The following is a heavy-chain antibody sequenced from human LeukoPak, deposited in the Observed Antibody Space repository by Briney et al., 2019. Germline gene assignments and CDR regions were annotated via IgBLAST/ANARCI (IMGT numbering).Heavy chain of an antibody. CDR1: GFTFSNYW. V-gene: IGHV3-7*01. D-gene: IGHD6-13*01. CDR3: TINLVAAAGDH. CDR2: IKPDGSVG. Sequence: GGSLRLSCAASGFTFSNYWMTWVRQAPGKGLEWVANIKPDGSVGYYVDSVRGRFIISRDNAGYSLYLQMNSLRVEDTAVYYCTINLVAAAGDHWGQGTLVIVSS. J-gene: IGHJ4*02.